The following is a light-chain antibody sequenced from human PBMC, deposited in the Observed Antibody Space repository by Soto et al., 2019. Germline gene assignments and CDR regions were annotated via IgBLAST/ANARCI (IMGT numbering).Light chain of an antibody. V-gene: IGKV3-20*01. CDR3: HQYGSSPIT. CDR2: GPS. J-gene: IGKJ5*01. Sequence: EIVLTQSPGTLSLSPGEIATFSCRASQRVSSSYLAWYQHKRGQAPRLLIYGPSSRATGGPDRFRGSGSGTEVTLTISRAEPEDCAVYYCHQYGSSPITFGRGTRLDIK. CDR1: QRVSSSY.